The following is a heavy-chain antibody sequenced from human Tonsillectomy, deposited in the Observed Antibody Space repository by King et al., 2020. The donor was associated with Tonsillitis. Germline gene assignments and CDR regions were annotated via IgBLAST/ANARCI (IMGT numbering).Heavy chain of an antibody. CDR2: ISGDGGST. CDR1: GFIFDDYA. J-gene: IGHJ4*02. Sequence: EVQLVESGGGVVQPGGSLRLSCAASGFIFDDYAMHWVRQAPGKGLEWVSVISGDGGSTYYADSVKGRFTISRDNSKNSLYLQMNSLRTEDIALYYCSKDIEYTYGYGVSLGFGQWGQGTLVTVSS. D-gene: IGHD5-18*01. V-gene: IGHV3-43*02. CDR3: SKDIEYTYGYGVSLGFGQ.